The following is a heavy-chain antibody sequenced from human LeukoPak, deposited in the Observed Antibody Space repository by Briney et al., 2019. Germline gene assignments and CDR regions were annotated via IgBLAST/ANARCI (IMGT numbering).Heavy chain of an antibody. J-gene: IGHJ4*02. CDR1: GYTFTSYY. CDR2: INPTGGST. V-gene: IGHV1-46*01. D-gene: IGHD2-21*02. CDR3: ARDHFHKIHSVMVTAPDY. Sequence: GASVKVSFKASGYTFTSYYMHWVRQAPGEGLEWMGIINPTGGSTSYAQKFQGRVTINRDTSTSKVYMELRSLRSEDTAVYYCARDHFHKIHSVMVTAPDYWGQGTLVSVSS.